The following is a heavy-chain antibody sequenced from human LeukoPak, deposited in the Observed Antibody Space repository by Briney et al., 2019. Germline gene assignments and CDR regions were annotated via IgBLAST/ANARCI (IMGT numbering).Heavy chain of an antibody. V-gene: IGHV3-30*18. CDR2: ISYDGSNK. D-gene: IGHD6-13*01. CDR1: GFTFSSYG. Sequence: PGGSLRLSCAASGFTFSSYGMHWVRQAPGKGLEWVAVISYDGSNKYYADSVKGRLTISRDNSKNTLYLQMNSLRAEDTAVYYCAKSSSWYGRALDYWGQGTLVTVSS. J-gene: IGHJ4*02. CDR3: AKSSSWYGRALDY.